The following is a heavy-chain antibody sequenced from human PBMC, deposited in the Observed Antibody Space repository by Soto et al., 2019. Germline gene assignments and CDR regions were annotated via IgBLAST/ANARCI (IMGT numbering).Heavy chain of an antibody. D-gene: IGHD2-2*01. CDR2: IIPILGIA. V-gene: IGHV1-69*04. J-gene: IGHJ5*02. Sequence: SLKVSCKASGGTFSSYTISWVRQAPGQGLEWMGRIIPILGIANYAQKFQGRVTITADKSTSTAYMELSSLRSEDTAVYYCARDPAPKYCSSTSCLNWFDPWGQGTLVTVSS. CDR3: ARDPAPKYCSSTSCLNWFDP. CDR1: GGTFSSYT.